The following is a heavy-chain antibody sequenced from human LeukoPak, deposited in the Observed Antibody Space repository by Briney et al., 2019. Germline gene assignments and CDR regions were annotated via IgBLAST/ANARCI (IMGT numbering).Heavy chain of an antibody. Sequence: SQTLSLTCAVSGGSISTGDYYWSWIRQPPGKGLEYIGYIYYSGTTYYNPSLKSRITMSVDMSANQFSLRLTSVSAADTAVYYCTRAYWIGFHFDSWGQGILVSVSS. CDR3: TRAYWIGFHFDS. CDR2: IYYSGTT. V-gene: IGHV4-30-4*01. J-gene: IGHJ4*02. CDR1: GGSISTGDYY. D-gene: IGHD3-3*01.